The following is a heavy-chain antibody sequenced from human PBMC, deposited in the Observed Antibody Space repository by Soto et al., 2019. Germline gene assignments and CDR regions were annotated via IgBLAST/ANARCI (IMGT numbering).Heavy chain of an antibody. CDR2: IWYDGSNK. CDR3: ARDHYGPWESDY. V-gene: IGHV3-33*01. D-gene: IGHD4-17*01. CDR1: GFTFSSYG. J-gene: IGHJ4*02. Sequence: QVQLVESGGGVVQPGRSLRLSCAASGFTFSSYGMHWVHQAPGKGLEWVAVIWYDGSNKYYADSVKGRFTISRDNSKNTLDLQMNSLRAEDKAVYDCARDHYGPWESDYWGQGTLVTVSS.